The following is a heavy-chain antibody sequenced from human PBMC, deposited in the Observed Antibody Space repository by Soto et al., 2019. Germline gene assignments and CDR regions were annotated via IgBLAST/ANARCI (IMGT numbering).Heavy chain of an antibody. CDR3: ARRPGSAFDI. CDR1: GYSFTTNW. Sequence: GESLKISCRASGYSFTTNWIDWVRQMPGKGLECMGIIYPSDSDTRYSPSFQGQVTISADKSISTAYLQWSSLEASDTAIYYCARRPGSAFDIWGQGTMVTVSS. CDR2: IYPSDSDT. D-gene: IGHD3-10*01. V-gene: IGHV5-51*01. J-gene: IGHJ3*02.